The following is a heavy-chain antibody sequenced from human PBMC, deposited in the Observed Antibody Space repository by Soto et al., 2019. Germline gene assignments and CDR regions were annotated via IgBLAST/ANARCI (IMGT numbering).Heavy chain of an antibody. D-gene: IGHD3-22*01. CDR1: GFTFSSYA. CDR3: AKLSGFYYDSSGYPLLDAFDI. Sequence: GGSLRLSCAASGFTFSSYAMSWVRQAPGKGLEWVSAISGSGGSTYYADSVKGRFTISRDNSKNTLYLQMNSLRAEDTAVYYCAKLSGFYYDSSGYPLLDAFDIWGQGTMVTVSS. V-gene: IGHV3-23*01. CDR2: ISGSGGST. J-gene: IGHJ3*02.